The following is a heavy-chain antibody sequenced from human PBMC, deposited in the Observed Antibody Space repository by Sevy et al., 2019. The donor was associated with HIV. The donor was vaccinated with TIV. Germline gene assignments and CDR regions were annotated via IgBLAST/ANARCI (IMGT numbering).Heavy chain of an antibody. J-gene: IGHJ4*02. V-gene: IGHV3-23*01. CDR1: GLTLTTTG. Sequence: GGSLRLSCAASGLTLTTTGMSWVRQAPGKGLEWVAGVTSEGTTYYADSVRDRFTVSSDNSKNTLYLQLNSLRADDTAVFYCAGGDTTMITDLDYWGQGTLVTVSS. CDR3: AGGDTTMITDLDY. D-gene: IGHD3-16*01. CDR2: VTSEGTT.